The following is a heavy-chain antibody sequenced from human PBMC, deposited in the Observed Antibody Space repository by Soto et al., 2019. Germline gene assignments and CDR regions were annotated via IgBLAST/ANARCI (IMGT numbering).Heavy chain of an antibody. V-gene: IGHV1-8*01. J-gene: IGHJ5*02. Sequence: ASVKVSCKASGYTFTSYDINWVRQATGQGLEWMGWMNPNSGNTGYAQKFQGRVTMTRNTSISTAYMELSSLRSEDTAVYYCASAPPSQTYDFWSGYYGRFDPWGQGTLVTVSS. CDR1: GYTFTSYD. D-gene: IGHD3-3*01. CDR3: ASAPPSQTYDFWSGYYGRFDP. CDR2: MNPNSGNT.